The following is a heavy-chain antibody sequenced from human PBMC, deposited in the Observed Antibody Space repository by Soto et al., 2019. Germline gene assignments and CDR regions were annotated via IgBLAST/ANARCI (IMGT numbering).Heavy chain of an antibody. Sequence: QVQLQQWGAGPLKPSETLSLTCAVYGGSFSGYYWNWIRQPPGKGLEWIGAINHSGSTDCDPSLKSRVTISVDTSKNQFSLRLTSVTAAVTAVYYCVRGGGIYHDMDVWDKGTTVTVSS. CDR2: INHSGST. J-gene: IGHJ6*03. CDR3: VRGGGIYHDMDV. V-gene: IGHV4-34*01. CDR1: GGSFSGYY.